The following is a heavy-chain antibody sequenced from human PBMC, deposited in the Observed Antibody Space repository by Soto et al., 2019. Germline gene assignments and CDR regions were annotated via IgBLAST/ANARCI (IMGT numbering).Heavy chain of an antibody. CDR2: IKSKIDGGTT. Sequence: PGGSVRLSCAASGFTLSDNWIHWVRQAPGKGLEWVGRIKSKIDGGTTDFAAPVKGRFAISRDDSKNIAYMQMNSLKIEDTAVYYCTTDSYIDIPIVRFDYWGHGTLVTVSS. D-gene: IGHD2-15*01. CDR1: GFTLSDNW. V-gene: IGHV3-15*07. J-gene: IGHJ4*01. CDR3: TTDSYIDIPIVRFDY.